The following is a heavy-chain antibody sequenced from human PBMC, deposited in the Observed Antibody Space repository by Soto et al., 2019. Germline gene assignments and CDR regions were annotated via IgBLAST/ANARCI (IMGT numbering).Heavy chain of an antibody. CDR2: IIPIFGTA. Sequence: SVKVSCKASGGTFSSYAISWVRQAPGQGLEWMGGIIPIFGTANYAQKFQGRVTITADESTSTAYMELSSLRSEDTAVYYCARDGPPYSSGWYNWFDPWGQGTLVTVSS. CDR1: GGTFSSYA. D-gene: IGHD6-19*01. J-gene: IGHJ5*02. V-gene: IGHV1-69*13. CDR3: ARDGPPYSSGWYNWFDP.